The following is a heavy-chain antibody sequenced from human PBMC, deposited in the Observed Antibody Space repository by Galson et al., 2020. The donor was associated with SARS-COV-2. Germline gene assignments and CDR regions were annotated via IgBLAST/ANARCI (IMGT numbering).Heavy chain of an antibody. J-gene: IGHJ3*01. D-gene: IGHD3-10*01. Sequence: GFSLSDTGVGVGWIRQPPGQALEWLALIYWDDDKRYRPSLKSRLTVTKDTSKNQVVLTMANMDPVDTGTYYCAHKPPGGPVADAFDVWGRGTLVTVSS. CDR3: AHKPPGGPVADAFDV. CDR2: IYWDDDK. V-gene: IGHV2-5*02. CDR1: GFSLSDTGVG.